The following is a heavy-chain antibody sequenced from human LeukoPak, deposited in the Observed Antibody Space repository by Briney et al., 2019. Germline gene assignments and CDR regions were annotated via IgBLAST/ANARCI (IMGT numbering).Heavy chain of an antibody. CDR3: ARDQLPYYGGIDEGAFDI. D-gene: IGHD4-23*01. Sequence: PGGSLRLPCAASGFTFSSYWMSWVRQAPGKGLEWVANIKQDGSEKYYVDSVKGRFTISRDNAKNSLYLQMNSLRAEDTAVYYCARDQLPYYGGIDEGAFDIWGQGTMVTVSS. J-gene: IGHJ3*02. V-gene: IGHV3-7*01. CDR1: GFTFSSYW. CDR2: IKQDGSEK.